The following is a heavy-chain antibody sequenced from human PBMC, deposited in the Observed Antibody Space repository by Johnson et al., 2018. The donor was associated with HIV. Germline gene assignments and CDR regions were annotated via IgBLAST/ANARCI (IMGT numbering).Heavy chain of an antibody. D-gene: IGHD5-24*01. CDR2: LFSGGSI. CDR3: ARACRDGYTCDAFDI. CDR1: GFTVSSYY. J-gene: IGHJ3*02. V-gene: IGHV3-66*01. Sequence: VQLVESGGGLVQPGGSLRLSCAASGFTVSSYYMSWVRQAPGKGLEWVSVLFSGGSIYFADSVTGRFTISRDNSKNTLYLQMNSLRAEDTAVYYCARACRDGYTCDAFDICGQGTMVTVSS.